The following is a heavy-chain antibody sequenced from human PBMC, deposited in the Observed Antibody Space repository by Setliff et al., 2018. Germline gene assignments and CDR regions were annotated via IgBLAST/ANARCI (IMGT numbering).Heavy chain of an antibody. J-gene: IGHJ6*03. CDR3: VREGVDSRSSTDYRYYMDV. D-gene: IGHD3-22*01. CDR1: GGTFSSYG. Sequence: VKVSCKASGGTFSSYGISWVRQAPGQGLEWMGGTIPIFGTTDYAQKFRGRVTIITDESTSTAFMQLSSLRSEDTAVYYCVREGVDSRSSTDYRYYMDVWGKGTTVTVSS. CDR2: TIPIFGTT. V-gene: IGHV1-69*05.